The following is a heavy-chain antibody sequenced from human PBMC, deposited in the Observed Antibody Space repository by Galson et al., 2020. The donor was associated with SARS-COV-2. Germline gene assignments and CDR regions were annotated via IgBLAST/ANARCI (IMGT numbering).Heavy chain of an antibody. J-gene: IGHJ3*02. CDR3: AREYGDSGGAFDI. CDR1: GFTFSSYS. CDR2: ISSSSSYI. V-gene: IGHV3-21*01. Sequence: GESLKISCAASGFTFSSYSMNWVRQAPGKGLEWVSSISSSSSYIYYADSVKGRFTISRDNAKNSLYLQMNSLRAEDTAVYYCAREYGDSGGAFDIWGQGTMVTVSS. D-gene: IGHD4-17*01.